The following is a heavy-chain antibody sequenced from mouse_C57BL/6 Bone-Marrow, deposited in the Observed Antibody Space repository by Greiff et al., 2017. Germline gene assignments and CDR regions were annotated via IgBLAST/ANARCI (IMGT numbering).Heavy chain of an antibody. V-gene: IGHV1-50*01. J-gene: IGHJ3*01. CDR2: IDPSDSYT. CDR1: GYTFTSYW. CDR3: ARRHGSGLFAY. D-gene: IGHD1-1*01. Sequence: VQLQQPGAELVKPGASVKLSCKASGYTFTSYWMQWVKQRPGQGLEWIGEIDPSDSYTNYNQKFKGKATLTVDTSSSTAYMQLSSLTSEDSAVYYCARRHGSGLFAYWGQGTLVTVSA.